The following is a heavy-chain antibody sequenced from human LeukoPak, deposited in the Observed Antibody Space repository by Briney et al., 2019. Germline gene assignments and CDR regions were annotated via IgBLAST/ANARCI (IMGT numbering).Heavy chain of an antibody. J-gene: IGHJ4*02. Sequence: ASVKVSCKASGYTFTSYYMHWVRQAPGQGLEWMGIINPSGGSTSYAQKFQGRVTMTRDTSTSTVYMELSSLRSEDTAVYYCAKSWAGIAVAGTLDYWGQGTLVTVSS. CDR3: AKSWAGIAVAGTLDY. CDR1: GYTFTSYY. D-gene: IGHD6-19*01. V-gene: IGHV1-46*01. CDR2: INPSGGST.